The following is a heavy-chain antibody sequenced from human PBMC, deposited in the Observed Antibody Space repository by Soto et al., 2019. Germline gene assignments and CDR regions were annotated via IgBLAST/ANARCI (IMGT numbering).Heavy chain of an antibody. CDR2: ISYDGSHK. Sequence: QVQLVESGGGVVQTGRSLRLSCAASGFTFSSYGMHWVRQAPGKGLEWVAVISYDGSHKYYADSVKGRFTISRDNSKNTLYLQMNSLRAEDTAVYYCAKDHSSSWYYFDYWGQGTLVTVSS. CDR1: GFTFSSYG. CDR3: AKDHSSSWYYFDY. J-gene: IGHJ4*02. V-gene: IGHV3-30*18. D-gene: IGHD6-13*01.